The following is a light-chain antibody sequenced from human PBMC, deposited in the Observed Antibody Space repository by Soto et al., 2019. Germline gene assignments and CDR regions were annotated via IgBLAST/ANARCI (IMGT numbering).Light chain of an antibody. CDR1: QRITKS. J-gene: IGKJ1*01. CDR2: AAH. CDR3: KKSYSTQWK. Sequence: IQMPQAPCSLSASVGDRVTIPFLARQRITKSLNWGQQKPGKAPNLQISAAHNLQSGVKSRFSGSGSGTDFTLTISSMQTEDFANYYCKKSYSTQWKFGNGTTVDIK. V-gene: IGKV1-39*01.